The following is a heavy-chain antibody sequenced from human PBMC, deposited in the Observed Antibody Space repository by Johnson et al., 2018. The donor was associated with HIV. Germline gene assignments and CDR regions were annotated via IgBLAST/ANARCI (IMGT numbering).Heavy chain of an antibody. V-gene: IGHV3-13*01. D-gene: IGHD2-2*01. Sequence: VQLVESGGGLVQPGGSLRLSCVGSGFTFSSYDIHWVRQARGKGLEWVSGIGTAGDTYYPGSVKGRFTNSRENVINSLYLQMNSLRAGDTAVYYCARAQGCSSTSCSAVGAFDIWGQGTVVTVSS. CDR1: GFTFSSYD. CDR3: ARAQGCSSTSCSAVGAFDI. CDR2: IGTAGDT. J-gene: IGHJ3*02.